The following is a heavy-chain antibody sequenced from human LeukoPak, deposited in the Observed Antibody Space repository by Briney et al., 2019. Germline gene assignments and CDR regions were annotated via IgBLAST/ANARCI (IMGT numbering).Heavy chain of an antibody. V-gene: IGHV1-2*06. CDR2: INPNSGGT. CDR1: GYTFTGYY. CDR3: ARGIAAAGTVDGAFDI. J-gene: IGHJ3*02. D-gene: IGHD6-13*01. Sequence: ASVKVSCTASGYTFTGYYMHWVRRAPGQGLEWMGRINPNSGGTNYAQKLQGRVTMTRDTSISTAYMELSRLRSDDTAVYYCARGIAAAGTVDGAFDIWGQGTMVTVSS.